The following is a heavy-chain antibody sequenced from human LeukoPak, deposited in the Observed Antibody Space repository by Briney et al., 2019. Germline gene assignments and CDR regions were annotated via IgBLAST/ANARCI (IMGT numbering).Heavy chain of an antibody. CDR1: GFTFSLYA. D-gene: IGHD6-13*01. J-gene: IGHJ3*02. CDR3: VRLDPHSSSWFQGASET. Sequence: PGGSLRLSCAASGFTFSLYAMSWVRQAPGKGLEWVSSVSGSVRPGGSGPYYADSVKGRFTTSRDNSKSTLYLQLTSLRGEDTAFYSCVRLDPHSSSWFQGASETWGQGTMVTVSS. V-gene: IGHV3-23*01. CDR2: VSGSVRPGGSGP.